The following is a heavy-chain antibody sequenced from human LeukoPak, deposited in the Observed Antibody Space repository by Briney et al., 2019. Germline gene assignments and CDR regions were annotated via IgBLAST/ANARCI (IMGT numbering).Heavy chain of an antibody. CDR3: ARATTVTTMFDY. V-gene: IGHV4-59*01. Sequence: SSETLSLTCAVSVGSISSYYWSWIRQPPGKGLEWIGYIYYSGSTNYNPSLKSRVTISVDTSKNQFSLKLSSVTAADTAVYYCARATTVTTMFDYWGQGTLVTVSS. CDR2: IYYSGST. CDR1: VGSISSYY. J-gene: IGHJ4*02. D-gene: IGHD4-17*01.